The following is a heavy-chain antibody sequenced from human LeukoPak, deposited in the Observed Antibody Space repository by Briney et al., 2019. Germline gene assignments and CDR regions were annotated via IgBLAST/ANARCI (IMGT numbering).Heavy chain of an antibody. CDR1: GFTFSSYW. CDR2: INQDGSEK. Sequence: GALRLSCAASGFTFSSYWVSWVRQAPGKGLEWVANINQDGSEKYYVDSVKGRFTISRDNPKNSLYLQMDSLRAEDTAMYYCARDASGSFYDYWGQGTLVIVSS. J-gene: IGHJ4*02. D-gene: IGHD1-26*01. V-gene: IGHV3-7*01. CDR3: ARDASGSFYDY.